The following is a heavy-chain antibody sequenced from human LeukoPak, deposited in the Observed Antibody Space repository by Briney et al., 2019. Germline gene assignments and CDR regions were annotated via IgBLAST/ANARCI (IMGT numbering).Heavy chain of an antibody. CDR3: ARLLLRFLEWSRIDY. CDR2: ISYDGSNK. J-gene: IGHJ4*02. V-gene: IGHV3-30*19. CDR1: GFIFSSYG. Sequence: GGSLRLSCAASGFIFSSYGMHWVRQAPGKGLEWVAVISYDGSNKYYADSVKGRFTISRDNSKNTLYLQMNSLRAEDTAVYYCARLLLRFLEWSRIDYWGQGTLVTVSS. D-gene: IGHD3-3*01.